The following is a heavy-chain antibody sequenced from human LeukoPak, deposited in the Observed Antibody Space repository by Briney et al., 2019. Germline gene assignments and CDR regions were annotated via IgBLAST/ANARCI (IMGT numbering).Heavy chain of an antibody. Sequence: PGGSLRLSCAASGFTFSSYSMNWVRQAPGKGLEWVSSISSSSSYIYYADSVKGRFTISRDNSKNTLYLQMNSLRAEDTAVYYCARVFAVVAPPYYYYMDVWGKGTTVTISS. CDR3: ARVFAVVAPPYYYYMDV. V-gene: IGHV3-21*01. CDR1: GFTFSSYS. D-gene: IGHD2-15*01. CDR2: ISSSSSYI. J-gene: IGHJ6*03.